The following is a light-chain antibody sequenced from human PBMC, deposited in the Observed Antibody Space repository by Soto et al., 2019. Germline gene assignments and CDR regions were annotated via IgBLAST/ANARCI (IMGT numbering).Light chain of an antibody. CDR3: QQYNSYSYT. CDR2: KAS. J-gene: IGKJ2*01. V-gene: IGKV1-5*03. CDR1: QSISSW. Sequence: DIQMTQSPSTLSASVGDRVTITCRASQSISSWLAWYQQKPGKAPKLLIYKASSLESGVPSRFSGSGSGTEFTLPIISLQPDDFATYYCQQYNSYSYTFGQGTKLEIK.